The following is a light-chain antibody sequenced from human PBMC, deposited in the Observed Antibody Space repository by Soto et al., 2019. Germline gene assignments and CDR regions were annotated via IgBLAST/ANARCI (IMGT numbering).Light chain of an antibody. CDR2: GAS. J-gene: IGKJ1*01. Sequence: EIVLTQSPGTLSLSQGERATLSCRASQSVSSSYLAWYQQKPGQAPRLLIYGASSRATGIPDRFSGSGSGTDFTLTISRLEPEDFAVYYCQQYGSSPWTLGQGNKVDIK. CDR1: QSVSSSY. V-gene: IGKV3-20*01. CDR3: QQYGSSPWT.